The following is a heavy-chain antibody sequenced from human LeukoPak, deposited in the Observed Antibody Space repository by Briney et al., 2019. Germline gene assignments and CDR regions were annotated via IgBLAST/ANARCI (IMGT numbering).Heavy chain of an antibody. J-gene: IGHJ4*02. CDR3: ARDSVDSSSSFPQPSDY. D-gene: IGHD6-6*01. Sequence: GGSLRLSCAASGFTFSSYAMHWVRQAPGKGLEWVAVISYDGSNKYYADSVKGRFTISRDNSKNTLYLQMNSLRDEDTAVYYCARDSVDSSSSFPQPSDYWGQGTLVTVSS. CDR2: ISYDGSNK. V-gene: IGHV3-30-3*01. CDR1: GFTFSSYA.